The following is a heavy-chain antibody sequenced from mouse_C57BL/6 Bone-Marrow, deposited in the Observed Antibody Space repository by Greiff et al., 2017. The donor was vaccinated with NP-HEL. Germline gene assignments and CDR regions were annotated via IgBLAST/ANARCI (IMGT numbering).Heavy chain of an antibody. Sequence: EVKLMESGEGLVKPGGSLKLSCAASGFTFSSYAMSWVRQTPEKRLEWVAYISSGGDYIYYADTVKGRFTISRDNARNTLYLQMSSLKSEDTAMYYCTRDPRITGGYWGQGTLVTVSA. CDR1: GFTFSSYA. J-gene: IGHJ3*01. CDR3: TRDPRITGGY. D-gene: IGHD1-1*01. CDR2: ISSGGDYI. V-gene: IGHV5-9-1*02.